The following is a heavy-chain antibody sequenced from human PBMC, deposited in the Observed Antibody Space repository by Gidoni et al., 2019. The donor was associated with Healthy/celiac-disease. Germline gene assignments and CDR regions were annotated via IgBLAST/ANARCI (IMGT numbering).Heavy chain of an antibody. CDR1: GGSISRGGYS. J-gene: IGHJ4*02. CDR2: IYHMGST. D-gene: IGHD6-19*01. Sequence: QLQLQESGSGLVKPSQTLSLTGAVAGGSISRGGYSGSWIRQPPGQGREWIGYIYHMGSTSSNPSLKSRVTISVDRSKNQFSLKLSSVPAADTAVYYCAAMAYSSGWFDYWGQGTLVTVSS. CDR3: AAMAYSSGWFDY. V-gene: IGHV4-30-2*01.